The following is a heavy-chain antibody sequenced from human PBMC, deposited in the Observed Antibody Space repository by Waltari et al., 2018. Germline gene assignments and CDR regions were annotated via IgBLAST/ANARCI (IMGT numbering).Heavy chain of an antibody. Sequence: EVQLVESGGGLVQPGGSLRLSCAASGFTFSSYAMSWVRQAPGKGLEWVSAISGSGGSTYYADSVKGRFTISRDNSKNTLYLQMNSLRAEDTAVYYCAKKSEQLAQSPDYYYMDVWGKGTTVTVSS. D-gene: IGHD6-6*01. CDR1: GFTFSSYA. J-gene: IGHJ6*03. CDR2: ISGSGGST. V-gene: IGHV3-23*04. CDR3: AKKSEQLAQSPDYYYMDV.